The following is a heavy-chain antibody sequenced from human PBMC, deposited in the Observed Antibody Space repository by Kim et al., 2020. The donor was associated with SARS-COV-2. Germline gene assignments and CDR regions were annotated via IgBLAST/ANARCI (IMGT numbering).Heavy chain of an antibody. CDR1: GFTFSSYS. J-gene: IGHJ4*02. V-gene: IGHV3-21*01. D-gene: IGHD6-19*01. Sequence: GGSLRLSCAAPGFTFSSYSMNWVRQAPGKGLEWVSSISSSSSYIYYADSVKGRFTISRDNAKNSLYLQMNSLRAEDTAVYYCASLIAVAGTAWGQGTLVTVSS. CDR3: ASLIAVAGTA. CDR2: ISSSSSYI.